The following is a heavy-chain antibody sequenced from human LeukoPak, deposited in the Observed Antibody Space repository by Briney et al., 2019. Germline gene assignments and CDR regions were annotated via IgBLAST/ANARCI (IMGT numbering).Heavy chain of an antibody. Sequence: SETLSLTCTVSGGSISSYYWSWIRQPPGKGLEWIGYIYYSGSTNYNPSLKSRVTISVDTSKNQFSLKLSSVTAADTAVYYCARLPAYYYDSSGYSQGAHYFDYWGQGTLVTVSS. CDR3: ARLPAYYYDSSGYSQGAHYFDY. J-gene: IGHJ4*02. CDR1: GGSISSYY. V-gene: IGHV4-59*08. D-gene: IGHD3-22*01. CDR2: IYYSGST.